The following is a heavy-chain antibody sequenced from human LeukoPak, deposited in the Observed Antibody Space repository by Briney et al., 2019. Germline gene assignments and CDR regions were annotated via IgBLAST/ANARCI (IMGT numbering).Heavy chain of an antibody. V-gene: IGHV3-21*01. Sequence: PGGSLRLSCVASGFTFSSYSMNWVRQAPGKGLEWVSSISSSSSYIYYADSVKGRFAISRDNAKNSLYLQMNSLRAEDTAVYYCARDVRSTSWIASWGQGTLVTVSS. CDR2: ISSSSSYI. J-gene: IGHJ4*02. CDR1: GFTFSSYS. CDR3: ARDVRSTSWIAS. D-gene: IGHD2-2*01.